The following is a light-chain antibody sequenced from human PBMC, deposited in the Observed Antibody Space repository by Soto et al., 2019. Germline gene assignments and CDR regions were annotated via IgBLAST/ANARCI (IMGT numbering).Light chain of an antibody. CDR2: DAS. V-gene: IGKV1-5*01. Sequence: DIQLTQTPSTLSASVGDEVTITCRASQTISRWLAWYQQKPGRAPKLLIYDASTLESGVPSRFSGSGSETDFTLTISSLEPEDFAVYYCQQRSNWLITFGQGTRLEI. J-gene: IGKJ5*01. CDR1: QTISRW. CDR3: QQRSNWLIT.